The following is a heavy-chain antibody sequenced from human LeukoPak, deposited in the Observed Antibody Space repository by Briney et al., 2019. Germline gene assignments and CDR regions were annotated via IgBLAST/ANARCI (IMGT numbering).Heavy chain of an antibody. J-gene: IGHJ4*02. V-gene: IGHV6-1*01. Sequence: SQTLSLTCAISGDSVSSNSAAWNWIRQSPSRGLEWLGRTYYRSKWYNDYAVSVKSRITINPDTSKNQFSLQLNSVTPEDTAVYYCAREWRYDYVWGSYRYFDYWGQRTLVTVSS. D-gene: IGHD3-16*02. CDR1: GDSVSSNSAA. CDR2: TYYRSKWYN. CDR3: AREWRYDYVWGSYRYFDY.